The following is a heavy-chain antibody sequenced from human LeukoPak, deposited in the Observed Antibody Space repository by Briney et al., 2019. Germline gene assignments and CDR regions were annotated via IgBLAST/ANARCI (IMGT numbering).Heavy chain of an antibody. D-gene: IGHD2-15*01. Sequence: SETLSLTCTVSGGSISSYYWSWIRQPPGKGLEWIGYIYYSGSTNYNPSLKSRVTISVDTSKNQFSLKLSSVTAADTAVYYCARAGVAATKGLVWFDPWGQGTLVTVSS. V-gene: IGHV4-59*01. CDR2: IYYSGST. CDR3: ARAGVAATKGLVWFDP. CDR1: GGSISSYY. J-gene: IGHJ5*02.